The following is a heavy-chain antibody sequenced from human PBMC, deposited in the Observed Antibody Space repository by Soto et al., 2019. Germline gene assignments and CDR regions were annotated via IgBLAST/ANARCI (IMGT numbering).Heavy chain of an antibody. J-gene: IGHJ4*02. CDR3: ARVVLEWLPTSGFDF. V-gene: IGHV1-18*04. Sequence: QIQLVQSGAEVKKPGASVKVSCKASGFSFTSYGITWVRQAPGQGPEWLGWITAENGNTNYAQKFQGRATLTTDRATNTAYMELRALRSDDTALYYCARVVLEWLPTSGFDFWGQGTLVTVSS. CDR2: ITAENGNT. CDR1: GFSFTSYG. D-gene: IGHD3-3*01.